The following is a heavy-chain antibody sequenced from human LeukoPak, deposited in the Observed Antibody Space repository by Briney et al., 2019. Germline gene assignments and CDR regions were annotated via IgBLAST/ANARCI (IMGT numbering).Heavy chain of an antibody. CDR2: IYHSGST. V-gene: IGHV4-59*12. CDR1: GGSISSYY. D-gene: IGHD1-7*01. CDR3: ARDLNWNYPGYFDY. J-gene: IGHJ4*02. Sequence: SETLSLTCTVSGGSISSYYWSWIRQPPGKGLEWIGYIYHSGSTDYNPSLKSRVTISVDRSKNQFSLKLSSVTAADTAVYYCARDLNWNYPGYFDYWGQGTLVTVSS.